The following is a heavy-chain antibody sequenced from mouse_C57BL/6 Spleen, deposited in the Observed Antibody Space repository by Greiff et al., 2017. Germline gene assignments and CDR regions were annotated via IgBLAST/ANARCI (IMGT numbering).Heavy chain of an antibody. CDR2: IHPGDGDT. CDR3: ARSGLGYAMDY. V-gene: IGHV1-64*01. D-gene: IGHD4-1*01. CDR1: GYTFTSYW. J-gene: IGHJ4*01. Sequence: QVQLQQPGAELVKPGASVKLSCKASGYTFTSYWMHWVKQRPGQGLEWIGMIHPGDGDTNYNGKFKGKATLTADKSSSTAYMQLSSLTSEDSAVYFCARSGLGYAMDYWGQGTSVTVSS.